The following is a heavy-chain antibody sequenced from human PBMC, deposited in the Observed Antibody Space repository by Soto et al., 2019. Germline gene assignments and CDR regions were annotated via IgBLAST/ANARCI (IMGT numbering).Heavy chain of an antibody. CDR2: ISSNGGST. V-gene: IGHV3-64*04. CDR3: AKIPTLYYDSRGFYGWFGP. D-gene: IGHD3-22*01. CDR1: GFTFSSYA. Sequence: GGSLRLSCSASGFTFSSYAMHWVRQAPGKGLEYVSAISSNGGSTYYADSVKGRFTISRDNSKNTMSLEMHYLRPEDTAVYHCAKIPTLYYDSRGFYGWFGPWGQGTQVTVSS. J-gene: IGHJ5*02.